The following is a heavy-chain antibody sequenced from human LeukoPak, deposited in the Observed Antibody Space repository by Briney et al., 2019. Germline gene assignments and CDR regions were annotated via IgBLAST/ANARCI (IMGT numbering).Heavy chain of an antibody. CDR3: ARGVVVVPAATGDWFDP. CDR1: GGSFSGYY. CDR2: INHSGST. Sequence: SETLSLTCAVYGGSFSGYYWSWIRQPPGKGLEWIGEINHSGSTNYNPSLKSRVTISVDTSKNQFSLKLSSVTAADTAVYYCARGVVVVPAATGDWFDPWGQGPLVTVSS. J-gene: IGHJ5*02. D-gene: IGHD2-2*01. V-gene: IGHV4-34*01.